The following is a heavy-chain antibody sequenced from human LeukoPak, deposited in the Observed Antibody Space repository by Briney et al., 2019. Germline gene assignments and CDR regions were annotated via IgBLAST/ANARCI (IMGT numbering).Heavy chain of an antibody. CDR1: GFTFSSYA. Sequence: PGGSLRLSCAASGFTFSSYAMHWVRQAPGKGLEWVAVISYDGSNKYYADSVKGRFTISRDNSKNTLYLQMNSLRAEDTAVYYCARTYGDNEDYWGQGALVTVSS. V-gene: IGHV3-30*04. J-gene: IGHJ4*02. CDR2: ISYDGSNK. D-gene: IGHD4-17*01. CDR3: ARTYGDNEDY.